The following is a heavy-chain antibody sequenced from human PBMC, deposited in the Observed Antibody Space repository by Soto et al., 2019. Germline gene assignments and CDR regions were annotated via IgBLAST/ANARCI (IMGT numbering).Heavy chain of an antibody. CDR1: GYTFTGYY. D-gene: IGHD2-2*02. V-gene: IGHV1-2*02. J-gene: IGHJ5*02. CDR2: INPNSGGT. CDR3: AGGCSSTSCYTGWFDP. Sequence: RASVKVSCKASGYTFTGYYMHWVRQAPGQGLEWMGWINPNSGGTNYAQKFQGRVTMTRDTSISTAYMELSRLRSDDTAVYYCAGGCSSTSCYTGWFDPWGQGTLVTVSS.